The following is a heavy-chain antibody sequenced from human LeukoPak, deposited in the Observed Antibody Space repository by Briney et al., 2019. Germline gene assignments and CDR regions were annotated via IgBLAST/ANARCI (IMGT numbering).Heavy chain of an antibody. Sequence: SETLSLTRTVSGGSISSGSYYWSWIRQPAGKGLEWIGRIYTSGSTNYNPSLKSRVTISVDTSKNQFSLKLSSVTAADTAVYYCASGDEVGATGGLGYWGQGTLVTVSS. V-gene: IGHV4-61*02. CDR2: IYTSGST. CDR1: GGSISSGSYY. J-gene: IGHJ4*02. D-gene: IGHD1-26*01. CDR3: ASGDEVGATGGLGY.